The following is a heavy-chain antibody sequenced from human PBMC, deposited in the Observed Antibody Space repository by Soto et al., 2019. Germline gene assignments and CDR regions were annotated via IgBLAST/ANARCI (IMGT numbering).Heavy chain of an antibody. J-gene: IGHJ6*02. D-gene: IGHD1-26*01. CDR3: ARDGRYTNYGMDV. CDR1: GGSIRSAY. V-gene: IGHV4-59*01. CDR2: IYYSGST. Sequence: ASEPLFHRYTVSGGSIRSAYWSWIRQPPWKGLEWIWYIYYSGSTNYNPSLKSRVTISVDTSKNQFSLKLSSVTAADTAVYYCARDGRYTNYGMDVWGQGTTVTGFS.